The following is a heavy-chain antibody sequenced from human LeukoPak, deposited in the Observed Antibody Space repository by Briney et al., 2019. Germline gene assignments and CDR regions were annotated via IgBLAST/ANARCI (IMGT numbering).Heavy chain of an antibody. CDR3: ARDTRGVYYDSDYYYGMDV. CDR2: ISSSSSTI. Sequence: PGGSLRLSCAASGFTFTDYWMSWVRQAPGKGLEWVSYISSSSSTIYYADSVKGRFTISRDNAKNSLYLQMNSLRAEDTAVYYCARDTRGVYYDSDYYYGMDVWGQGTTVTVSS. D-gene: IGHD3-22*01. V-gene: IGHV3-48*04. J-gene: IGHJ6*02. CDR1: GFTFTDYW.